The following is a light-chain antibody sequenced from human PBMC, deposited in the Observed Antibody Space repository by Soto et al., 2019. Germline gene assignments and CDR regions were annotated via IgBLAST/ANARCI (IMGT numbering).Light chain of an antibody. CDR2: DVS. Sequence: QSALTQPASMSGSPGQSITISCSGTSSDVGGYNYVSWYQQHPGKAPRVIIYDVSNRPSGVPDRFSGSKSGNTATLTISGLQAEDEADYYCRSYTSDNTYVFASGTKLTVL. J-gene: IGLJ1*01. CDR3: RSYTSDNTYV. V-gene: IGLV2-14*03. CDR1: SSDVGGYNY.